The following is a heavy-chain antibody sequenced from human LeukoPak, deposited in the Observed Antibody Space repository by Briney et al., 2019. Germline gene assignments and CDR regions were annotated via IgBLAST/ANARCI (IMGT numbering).Heavy chain of an antibody. V-gene: IGHV4-30-4*01. J-gene: IGHJ3*02. CDR3: ARAPRITMVRGVDDAFDI. CDR2: IYYSGST. CDR1: GGFISSGDYY. D-gene: IGHD3-10*01. Sequence: PSQTLSLTCTVSGGFISSGDYYWSWIRQPPGKGLEWIGYIYYSGSTYYNPSLKSRVTISVDTSKNQFPLKLSSVTAADTAVYYCARAPRITMVRGVDDAFDIWGQGTMVTVSS.